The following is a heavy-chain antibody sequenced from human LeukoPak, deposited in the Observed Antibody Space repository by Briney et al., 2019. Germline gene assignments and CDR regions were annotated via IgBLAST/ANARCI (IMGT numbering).Heavy chain of an antibody. CDR1: GGSISSYY. V-gene: IGHV4-59*08. CDR3: ARSVGGYSISWFTTTYGMDV. J-gene: IGHJ6*02. Sequence: SETLSLTCTVSGGSISSYYWSWIRQPPGKGLEWIGYTYYSGSTNYNPSLKSRVTISVDTSKNQFSLKLSSVTAADTAVYYCARSVGGYSISWFTTTYGMDVWGQGTTVTVSS. CDR2: TYYSGST. D-gene: IGHD6-13*01.